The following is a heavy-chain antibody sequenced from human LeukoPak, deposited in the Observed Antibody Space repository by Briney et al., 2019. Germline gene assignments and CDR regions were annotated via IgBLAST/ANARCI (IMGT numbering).Heavy chain of an antibody. V-gene: IGHV3-21*06. CDR1: GFTFSTYT. Sequence: GGSLRLSCAASGFTFSTYTMNWVRRAPGKGLEWVSSITTSDIYYADSVRGRFTVSRDNAKNSLYLQMNGLRAEDTAVYYCARTKEGASQRTTAWFDPWGKGTLVTVSS. CDR3: ARTKEGASQRTTAWFDP. J-gene: IGHJ5*02. D-gene: IGHD1-7*01. CDR2: ITTSDI.